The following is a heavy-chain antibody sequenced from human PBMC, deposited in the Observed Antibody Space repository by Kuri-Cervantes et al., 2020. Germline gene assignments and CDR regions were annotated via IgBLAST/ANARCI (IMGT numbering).Heavy chain of an antibody. CDR2: ISGSADST. D-gene: IGHD6-19*01. J-gene: IGHJ3*02. CDR1: GFTFSSYG. V-gene: IGHV3-23*01. CDR3: AKAADLEQWPDAFDI. Sequence: GESLKISCAASGFTFSSYGMHWVRQAPGKGLDWVSAISGSADSTYYADSVKGRFTVSRDNSKNTLYLQMNSLRAEDTAVYYCAKAADLEQWPDAFDIWGQGTMVTVSS.